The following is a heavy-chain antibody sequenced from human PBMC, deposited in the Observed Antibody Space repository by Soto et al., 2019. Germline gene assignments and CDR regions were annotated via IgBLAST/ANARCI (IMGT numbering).Heavy chain of an antibody. Sequence: QVQLVQSGAEVKKPGSSLKVSCKASGGTFTNYAFSWVRQAPGQGPEWMGGIIPIFGTANYAQKFQGRVTITADESTSTSYMEVNNLRSEDTAVYYCAKVRYSSPMGYYYGMDVWGQGTTVTVSS. CDR3: AKVRYSSPMGYYYGMDV. J-gene: IGHJ6*02. D-gene: IGHD6-19*01. V-gene: IGHV1-69*12. CDR1: GGTFTNYA. CDR2: IIPIFGTA.